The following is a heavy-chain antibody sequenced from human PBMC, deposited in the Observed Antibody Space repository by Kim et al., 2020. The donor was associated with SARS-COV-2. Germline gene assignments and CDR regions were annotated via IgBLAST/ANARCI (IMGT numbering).Heavy chain of an antibody. CDR1: GGSISSSSYY. CDR3: ASITYYYDSSGYYFITPFDY. Sequence: SETLSLTCTVSGGSISSSSYYWGWIRQPPGKGLEWIGSIYYSGSTYYNPSLKSRVTISVDTSKNQFSLKLSSVTAADTAVYYCASITYYYDSSGYYFITPFDYWGQGTLVTVSS. J-gene: IGHJ4*02. D-gene: IGHD3-22*01. V-gene: IGHV4-39*01. CDR2: IYYSGST.